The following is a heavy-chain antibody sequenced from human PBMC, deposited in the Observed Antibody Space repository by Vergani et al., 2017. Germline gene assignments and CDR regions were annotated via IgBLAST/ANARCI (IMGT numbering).Heavy chain of an antibody. Sequence: QVQLQESGPGLVKPSETLSLTCTVSGGPISGYYWSWIRQPAGKGLEWIGRIYTSGSTNYNPSLKSRVTMSVDTSKNQFSLKLSSVTAADPAVYYCAREVDNSGPQLWDGAFDIWGQGTMVTVSS. CDR1: GGPISGYY. V-gene: IGHV4-4*07. CDR2: IYTSGST. J-gene: IGHJ3*02. CDR3: AREVDNSGPQLWDGAFDI. D-gene: IGHD3-22*01.